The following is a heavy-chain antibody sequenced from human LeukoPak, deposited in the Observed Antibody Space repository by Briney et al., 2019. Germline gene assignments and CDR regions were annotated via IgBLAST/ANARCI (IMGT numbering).Heavy chain of an antibody. V-gene: IGHV4-39*07. Sequence: SETLSLTCTVSGGSITSSPYHWAWIRQPPGRGPEWIGTVSHTGATQYSPSLTSRVTISLDTSKNQFSLNLSSVTAADTAVYYCAREWYDILTGHDHYFDYWGQGTLITVSS. D-gene: IGHD3-9*01. CDR2: VSHTGAT. CDR1: GGSITSSPYH. CDR3: AREWYDILTGHDHYFDY. J-gene: IGHJ4*02.